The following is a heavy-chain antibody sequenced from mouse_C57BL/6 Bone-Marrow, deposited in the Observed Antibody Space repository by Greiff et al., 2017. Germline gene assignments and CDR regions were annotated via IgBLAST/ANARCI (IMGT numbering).Heavy chain of an antibody. D-gene: IGHD2-4*01. J-gene: IGHJ4*01. Sequence: EVQWVESGGGLVQPGESLKLSCESNEYEFPSHDMSWVRKTPEKRLELVAAINSDGGSTYYPDTMERRFIISRDNTKKTLYLQMSSLRSEDTAVYYCARRYYDYDGFYAMDYWGQGTSVTVSS. CDR1: EYEFPSHD. V-gene: IGHV5-2*01. CDR3: ARRYYDYDGFYAMDY. CDR2: INSDGGST.